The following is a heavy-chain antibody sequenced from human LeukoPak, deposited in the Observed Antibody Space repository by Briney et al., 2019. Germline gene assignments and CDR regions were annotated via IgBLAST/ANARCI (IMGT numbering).Heavy chain of an antibody. V-gene: IGHV1-18*01. Sequence: ASVKVSCKASGYTFTSHGISWVRQAPGQGLEWMGWISAYNGNKNYAQKLQGRVTMTTDTSTITAYMELRSLRSDDTAVYYCARDTGIAAAGPYWGQGTLVTVSS. CDR2: ISAYNGNK. J-gene: IGHJ4*02. CDR3: ARDTGIAAAGPY. D-gene: IGHD6-13*01. CDR1: GYTFTSHG.